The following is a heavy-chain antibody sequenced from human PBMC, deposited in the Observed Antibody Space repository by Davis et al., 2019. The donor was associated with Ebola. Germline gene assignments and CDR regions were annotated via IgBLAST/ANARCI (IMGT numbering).Heavy chain of an antibody. CDR1: GYTFTSYG. CDR3: ARAPVEDIVVVVAASWDFDY. CDR2: ISAYNGNT. Sequence: ASVKVFCKASGYTFTSYGISWVRQAPRQGLEWMGWISAYNGNTNYAQKLQGRVTMTTDTSTSTAYMELRSLRSDDTAVYYCARAPVEDIVVVVAASWDFDYWGQGTLVTVSS. V-gene: IGHV1-18*01. D-gene: IGHD2-15*01. J-gene: IGHJ4*02.